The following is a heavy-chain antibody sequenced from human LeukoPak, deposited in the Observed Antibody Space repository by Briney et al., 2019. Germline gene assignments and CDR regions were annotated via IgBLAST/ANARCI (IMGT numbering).Heavy chain of an antibody. V-gene: IGHV4-59*01. CDR2: IYYSGST. CDR3: ARQYSTSSAYMDV. J-gene: IGHJ6*03. CDR1: GGSISSYY. Sequence: PSETLSLTCTVSGGSISSYYWSWIRQPPGKAPEWIGYIYYSGSTNYNPSLKSRVTISVDTSKNQFSLNLTSVTAADTAVYYCARQYSTSSAYMDVWGKGTTVTVSS. D-gene: IGHD2-2*01.